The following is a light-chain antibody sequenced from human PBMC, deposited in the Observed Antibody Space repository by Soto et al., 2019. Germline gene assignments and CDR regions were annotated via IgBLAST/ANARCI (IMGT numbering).Light chain of an antibody. Sequence: DIQMTQSPSTLSASVGDRVTITCRASQSLSSWLAWYQQKPGKAPRLLISAASRLESGVPSRFSGSGSGTEFTLTISSLQPDDCATYYCQQYSSYSYTFGQGTKLDIK. V-gene: IGKV1-5*01. CDR1: QSLSSW. J-gene: IGKJ2*01. CDR3: QQYSSYSYT. CDR2: AAS.